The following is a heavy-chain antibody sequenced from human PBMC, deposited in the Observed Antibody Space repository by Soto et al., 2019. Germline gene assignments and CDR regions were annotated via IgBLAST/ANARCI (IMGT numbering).Heavy chain of an antibody. CDR2: IYYGGTT. J-gene: IGHJ4*02. V-gene: IGHV4-31*03. D-gene: IGHD3-16*02. CDR3: ARARSLRRQEYYFDI. Sequence: SETLSLTCSVSGGSIDRTGYFRSWIRQPPGQGLEWIGYIYYGGTTFYNPSLKSRSTLSLDTDENRFSLNLTSVTAADTAVYYCARARSLRRQEYYFDIWGQGILVTVSS. CDR1: GGSIDRTGYF.